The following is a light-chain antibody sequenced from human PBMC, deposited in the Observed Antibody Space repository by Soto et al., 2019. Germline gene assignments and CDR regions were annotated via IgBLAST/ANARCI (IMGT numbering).Light chain of an antibody. V-gene: IGKV3-20*01. CDR1: QSVNSDY. CDR3: QQYDTSPRT. J-gene: IGKJ1*01. CDR2: GAS. Sequence: EIVLTQSPGTLSLSPGERATLSCRASQSVNSDYLAWYQQKPGQGPRVLMYGASSRATGIPDRFSGSGSGTDFTLTISRPEPEDFAVYYCQQYDTSPRTFGQGTKVELK.